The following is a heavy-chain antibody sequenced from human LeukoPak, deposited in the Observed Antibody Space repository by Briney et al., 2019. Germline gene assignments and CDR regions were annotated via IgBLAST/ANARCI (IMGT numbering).Heavy chain of an antibody. CDR3: ARDQEGFDY. V-gene: IGHV1-46*01. CDR1: GYTYTNNY. CDR2: IYPRDGST. J-gene: IGHJ4*02. Sequence: ASVKVSCKASGYTYTNNYLHWVRQAPGQGLEWMGMIYPRDGSTSYAQNFQGRVTVTRDTSTTTVHMELRGLRSEDTAVYYCARDQEGFDYWGQGTVVTVSS.